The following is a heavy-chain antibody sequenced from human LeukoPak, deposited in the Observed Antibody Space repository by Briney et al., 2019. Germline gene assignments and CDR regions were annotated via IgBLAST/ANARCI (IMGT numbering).Heavy chain of an antibody. V-gene: IGHV1-18*01. D-gene: IGHD3-3*01. Sequence: ASVKVSGKASGYTFTSYGISWVRQAPGQGLEWMGWISAYNGNTDYAQKLQGRVTMTTDTSTSTAYMELRSLRSDDTAVYYCARGGVTIFGVVTTIDYWGQGTLVTVSS. J-gene: IGHJ4*02. CDR3: ARGGVTIFGVVTTIDY. CDR1: GYTFTSYG. CDR2: ISAYNGNT.